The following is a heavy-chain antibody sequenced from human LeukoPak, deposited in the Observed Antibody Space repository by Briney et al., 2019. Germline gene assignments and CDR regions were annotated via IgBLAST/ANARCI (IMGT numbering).Heavy chain of an antibody. CDR2: ISGSGGST. Sequence: GSLILSCAASGFTFSSYAMSWVRQAPGKGLEWVSAISGSGGSTYYADSVKGRFTISRDNSKNTLYLQMNSLRAEDTAVYYCAKDDCSSTSCPSDYWGQGTLVTVSS. CDR3: AKDDCSSTSCPSDY. V-gene: IGHV3-23*01. CDR1: GFTFSSYA. D-gene: IGHD2-2*01. J-gene: IGHJ4*02.